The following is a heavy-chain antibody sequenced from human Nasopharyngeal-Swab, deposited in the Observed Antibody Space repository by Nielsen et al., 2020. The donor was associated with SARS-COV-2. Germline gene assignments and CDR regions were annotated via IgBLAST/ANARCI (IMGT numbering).Heavy chain of an antibody. CDR3: AKGLTGDWWYFDL. D-gene: IGHD7-27*01. Sequence: SLKPYCAASGFTFSSYGMHRVRQAPGKGLEWVAVISYDGSNKYYADSVKGRFTISRDNSKNTLYLQMNSLRAEDTAVYYCAKGLTGDWWYFDLWGRGTLVTVSS. CDR2: ISYDGSNK. CDR1: GFTFSSYG. J-gene: IGHJ2*01. V-gene: IGHV3-30*18.